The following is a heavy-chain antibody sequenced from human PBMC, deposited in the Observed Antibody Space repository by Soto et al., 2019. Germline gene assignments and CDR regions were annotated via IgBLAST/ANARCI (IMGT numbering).Heavy chain of an antibody. CDR3: ARSALLRYLDP. J-gene: IGHJ5*02. D-gene: IGHD1-26*01. V-gene: IGHV3-48*01. Sequence: EVQLVESGGGLVQPGGSLRLSCAASGFTFSSYSMTWVRQAPGKGLEWVSYISSGSRTTYHADSVKGRFTISRDNAKNSLFLEMNSLRAEDTAVYYCARSALLRYLDPWGQGTLVTVSS. CDR1: GFTFSSYS. CDR2: ISSGSRTT.